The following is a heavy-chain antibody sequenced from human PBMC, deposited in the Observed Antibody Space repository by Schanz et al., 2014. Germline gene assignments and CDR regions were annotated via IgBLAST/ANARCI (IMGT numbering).Heavy chain of an antibody. J-gene: IGHJ4*02. D-gene: IGHD5-12*01. CDR3: ARTGYDPSLTH. CDR2: IIPITGIT. Sequence: QVQLVQSGAEVKKPGSSVKVSCKASGDTFRSYTINWVRHAPGQGLEWMGRIIPITGITNYAQKFQGRVTFTADKSTRTVFLEVNSLRSEDTAVYYCARTGYDPSLTHWGQGTLVTVSS. V-gene: IGHV1-69*02. CDR1: GDTFRSYT.